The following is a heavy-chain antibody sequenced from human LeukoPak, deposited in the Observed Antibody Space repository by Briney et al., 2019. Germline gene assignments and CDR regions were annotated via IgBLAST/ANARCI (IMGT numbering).Heavy chain of an antibody. J-gene: IGHJ4*02. Sequence: GGSLRLSCAASGFTFSNYGMHWVRQAPGKGLEWLAVISYDGRDNYCADSVKGRFSISRDNPKNILNLQMNSLRVEDTAVYYCAKSLYDESGWYYFDYWGQGTLVTVSS. CDR3: AKSLYDESGWYYFDY. CDR1: GFTFSNYG. CDR2: ISYDGRDN. D-gene: IGHD6-19*01. V-gene: IGHV3-30*18.